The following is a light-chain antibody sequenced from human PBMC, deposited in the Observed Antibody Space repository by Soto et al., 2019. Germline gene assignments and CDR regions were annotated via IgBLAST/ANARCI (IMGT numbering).Light chain of an antibody. CDR3: LQDYNYPFT. CDR1: QDIEDD. V-gene: IGKV1-6*01. Sequence: AIQMTQTQSSLSASVGDRVTITCRASQDIEDDLGWYQQKSGKAPKLLIYAASTIQSGVPSRFSGSGSGTDFTLTISSLQPEDSATYYCLQDYNYPFTFGPGTEVHIK. J-gene: IGKJ3*01. CDR2: AAS.